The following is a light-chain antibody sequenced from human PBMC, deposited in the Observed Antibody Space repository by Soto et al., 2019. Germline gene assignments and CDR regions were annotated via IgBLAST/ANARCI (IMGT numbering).Light chain of an antibody. CDR1: SSNIGAGYD. V-gene: IGLV1-40*01. CDR2: GNS. Sequence: QSVLTQPPSVPRAPGQRVTISCTGSSSNIGAGYDVHWYQQLPGTAPKLLIYGNSNRPSGVPDRFSGSKSGTSASLAITGLQAEDEADYYCQYYDSSLSRVFGTGTKVTVL. CDR3: QYYDSSLSRV. J-gene: IGLJ1*01.